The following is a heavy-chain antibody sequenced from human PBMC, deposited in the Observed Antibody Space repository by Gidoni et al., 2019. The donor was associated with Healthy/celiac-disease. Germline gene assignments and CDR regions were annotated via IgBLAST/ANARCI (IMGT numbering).Heavy chain of an antibody. CDR1: GGSFSGYY. CDR2: INHSGST. D-gene: IGHD3-22*01. V-gene: IGHV4-34*01. J-gene: IGHJ2*01. Sequence: QVQLQQWGAGLLKPSETLSLTCAVYGGSFSGYYWSWIRQPPGKGLEWIGEINHSGSTNYNPSLKSRVTISVDTSKNQFSLKLSSVTAADTAVYYCARGRRGNSSGYYGPNRYWYFDLWGRGTLVTVSS. CDR3: ARGRRGNSSGYYGPNRYWYFDL.